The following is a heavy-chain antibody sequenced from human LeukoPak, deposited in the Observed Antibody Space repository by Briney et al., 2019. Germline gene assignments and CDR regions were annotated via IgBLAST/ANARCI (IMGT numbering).Heavy chain of an antibody. Sequence: ASVKVSCKASGGTFSSYAISWVRQAPGQGLEWMGWISAYNGNTNYAQKLQGRVTMTTDTSTNTAYMELRSLRSDDTAMYYCARRGVYYYDSSGRANYYFDYWGQGILVTVSS. D-gene: IGHD3-22*01. CDR3: ARRGVYYYDSSGRANYYFDY. CDR2: ISAYNGNT. CDR1: GGTFSSYA. V-gene: IGHV1-18*01. J-gene: IGHJ4*02.